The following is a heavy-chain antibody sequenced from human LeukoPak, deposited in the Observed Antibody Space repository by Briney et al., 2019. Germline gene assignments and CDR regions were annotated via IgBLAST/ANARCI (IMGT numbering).Heavy chain of an antibody. CDR2: ISYDGSNK. J-gene: IGHJ4*02. CDR1: GFTFSSYA. D-gene: IGHD3-10*01. Sequence: PGGSLRLSCAASGFTFSSYAMHWVRQAPGKGLEWVAVISYDGSNKYYADSVKGRFTISRDNSKNTLYLQMNSLRAEDTAVYYCARDLWFGESMKYYFNYWGQGTLVTVSS. CDR3: ARDLWFGESMKYYFNY. V-gene: IGHV3-30-3*01.